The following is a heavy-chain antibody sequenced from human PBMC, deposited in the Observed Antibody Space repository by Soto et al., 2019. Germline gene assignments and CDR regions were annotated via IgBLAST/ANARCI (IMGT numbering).Heavy chain of an antibody. CDR1: GFTFSSYW. CDR3: ARVGSGSTGHFDY. Sequence: GGSLRLSCAASGFTFSSYWMSWVRQAPGKGLEWVANIKQDGSEKYYVDSVKGRFTISRDNANKSLYQQMNSLRAEDAAVYYCARVGSGSTGHFDYWGQGNLVTVSS. CDR2: IKQDGSEK. V-gene: IGHV3-7*03. D-gene: IGHD1-1*01. J-gene: IGHJ4*02.